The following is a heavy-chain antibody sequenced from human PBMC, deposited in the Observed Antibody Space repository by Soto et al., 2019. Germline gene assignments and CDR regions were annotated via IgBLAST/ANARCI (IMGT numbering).Heavy chain of an antibody. CDR2: IKQDGSEK. CDR3: ASSASTIFGVATAYYFGY. V-gene: IGHV3-7*01. Sequence: EVQLVESGGGLVQPGGSLRLSCAASGFTFRSYWMSWVRQAPGKGLEWVANIKQDGSEKYYVDSVKGRFTISRDNAKNSLYLQMSGLRAEDTAVFYCASSASTIFGVATAYYFGYWGQGTLVTVSS. D-gene: IGHD3-3*01. J-gene: IGHJ4*02. CDR1: GFTFRSYW.